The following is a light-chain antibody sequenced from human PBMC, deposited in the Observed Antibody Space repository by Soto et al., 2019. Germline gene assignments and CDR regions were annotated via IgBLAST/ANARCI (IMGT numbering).Light chain of an antibody. J-gene: IGKJ3*01. CDR2: GAS. CDR3: QQYGSSPPYT. Sequence: EIELTQSPGTLSLSPGERATLSCRASQSVSSSYLAWYQQKPGQAPRLLIYGASSSVTGSPDRFSGSGCGTDLTLTISRLEPEDFAVYYCQQYGSSPPYTFGPGTKVEIK. CDR1: QSVSSSY. V-gene: IGKV3-20*01.